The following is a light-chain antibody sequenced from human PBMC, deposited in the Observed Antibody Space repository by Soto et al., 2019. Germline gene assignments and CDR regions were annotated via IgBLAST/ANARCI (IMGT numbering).Light chain of an antibody. V-gene: IGKV2-28*01. J-gene: IGKJ5*01. CDR1: QNLLYSNGYNY. Sequence: EIVMTQSPLSLPVTPGEPASISCRSSQNLLYSNGYNYLDWYLQKPGQSPQLLIYLGSNRASGVPDRFSGSGSGTDFTLKISRVESEDVGVYFCMQAVQTPITFGQGKRLEIK. CDR3: MQAVQTPIT. CDR2: LGS.